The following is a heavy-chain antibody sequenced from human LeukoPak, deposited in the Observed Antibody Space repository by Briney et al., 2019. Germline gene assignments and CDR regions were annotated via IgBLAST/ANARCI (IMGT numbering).Heavy chain of an antibody. CDR1: GFTFSTSA. CDR3: ARWLPLDY. V-gene: IGHV3-23*01. D-gene: IGHD5-18*01. CDR2: ISNRGGTT. Sequence: GGSLRLSCAASGFTFSTSAMSWVRQAPGKGLEWVSGISNRGGTTYYADSVKGRFTISRDNSKNTLYLQMNSLRAEDTAVYYCARWLPLDYWGQGTMVTVSS. J-gene: IGHJ4*02.